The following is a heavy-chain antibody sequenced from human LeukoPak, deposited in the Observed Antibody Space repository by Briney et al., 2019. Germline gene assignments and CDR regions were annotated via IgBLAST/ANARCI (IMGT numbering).Heavy chain of an antibody. CDR3: AAGYCSGGSCQPFDY. V-gene: IGHV1-18*01. J-gene: IGHJ4*02. D-gene: IGHD2-15*01. Sequence: ASVKVSCKASGYIFISYGISWVRQAPGQGLEWMGWISAYNGNTKYAQKLQGRVTMTTDTSTSTAYMELRSLRSDDTAVYYCAAGYCSGGSCQPFDYWGQGTLVTVSS. CDR1: GYIFISYG. CDR2: ISAYNGNT.